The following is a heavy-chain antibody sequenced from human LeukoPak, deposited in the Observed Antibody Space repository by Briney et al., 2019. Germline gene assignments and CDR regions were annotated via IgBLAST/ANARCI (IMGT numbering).Heavy chain of an antibody. V-gene: IGHV3-7*01. CDR1: GFTFSNYW. D-gene: IGHD3-10*01. J-gene: IGHJ4*02. CDR3: ARDGRFGELFVY. CDR2: IKQDGSEK. Sequence: GGSLRLSCAASGFTFSNYWMGWVRQAPGKGLEWVGNIKQDGSEKYYVDSVKGRFTISRDNAKNSVYLQMNSLRAEDTAVYYCARDGRFGELFVYWGQGTLVTVSS.